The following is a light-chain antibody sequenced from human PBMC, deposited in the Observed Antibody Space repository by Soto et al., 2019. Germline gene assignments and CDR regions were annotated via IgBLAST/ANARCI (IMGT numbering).Light chain of an antibody. CDR3: SSYTTRSTLYV. CDR1: SSDVGAYNY. J-gene: IGLJ1*01. Sequence: QSALTQPASVSGSAGQSITISCTGTSSDVGAYNYVSWYQQYPGKAPKYIIYDVTNRPSVVSYRFSGSKSGNTASLTISGLQAEDEAAYYCSSYTTRSTLYVFGTGTKVTV. CDR2: DVT. V-gene: IGLV2-14*03.